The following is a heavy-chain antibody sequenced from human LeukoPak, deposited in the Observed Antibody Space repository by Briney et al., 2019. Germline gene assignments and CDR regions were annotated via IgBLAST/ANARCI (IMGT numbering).Heavy chain of an antibody. CDR1: GFTFSSYG. CDR2: IWYDGSNK. J-gene: IGHJ4*02. CDR3: ARAPAGHDGWPATDPDY. V-gene: IGHV3-33*08. Sequence: GGSLRLSCAASGFTFSSYGMHWVRQAPGKGLEWVAVIWYDGSNKYYADSVKGRFTISRDNSKNTLYLQMNSLRAEDTAVYYCARAPAGHDGWPATDPDYWGQGTLVTVSS. D-gene: IGHD1-1*01.